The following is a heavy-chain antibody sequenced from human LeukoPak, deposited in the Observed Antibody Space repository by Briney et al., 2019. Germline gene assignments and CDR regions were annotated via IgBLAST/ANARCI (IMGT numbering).Heavy chain of an antibody. Sequence: SETLSLTCTVSGGSITNNYWAWIRQPPGKGLEWIGYAHDSGNSNYNPSLRSRVTISIDTSKNQFSLKLTSVTAADTAVYYCARDRSAAPADYWGQGTLVTVSS. J-gene: IGHJ4*02. CDR2: AHDSGNS. CDR3: ARDRSAAPADY. D-gene: IGHD6-13*01. V-gene: IGHV4-59*13. CDR1: GGSITNNY.